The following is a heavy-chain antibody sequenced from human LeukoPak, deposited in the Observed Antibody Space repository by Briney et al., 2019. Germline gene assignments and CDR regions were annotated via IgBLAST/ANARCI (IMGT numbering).Heavy chain of an antibody. CDR2: LNPSGGST. J-gene: IGHJ6*02. CDR3: ARGFPVTNSYYYYGMDV. D-gene: IGHD4-17*01. Sequence: GASVKVSCKASGYTFTSYYNHWVRQAPGQGLEWMGILNPSGGSTSYAQKFQGRVTMTRDTSTSTVYMELSSLRSEDTAVYYCARGFPVTNSYYYYGMDVWGQGTTVTVSS. CDR1: GYTFTSYY. V-gene: IGHV1-46*01.